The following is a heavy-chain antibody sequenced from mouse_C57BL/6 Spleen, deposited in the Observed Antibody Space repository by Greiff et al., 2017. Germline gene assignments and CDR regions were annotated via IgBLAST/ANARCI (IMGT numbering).Heavy chain of an antibody. D-gene: IGHD1-1*01. Sequence: VQLQQSGPELVKPGASVKISCKASGYAFSSSWMNWVKQRPGKGLEWIGRIYPGDGDTNYNGKFKGKATLTADKSSSTAYMQLSSLTSEDSAVYCCARLLRYDWYFDVWGTGTTVTVSS. CDR2: IYPGDGDT. V-gene: IGHV1-82*01. CDR3: ARLLRYDWYFDV. CDR1: GYAFSSSW. J-gene: IGHJ1*03.